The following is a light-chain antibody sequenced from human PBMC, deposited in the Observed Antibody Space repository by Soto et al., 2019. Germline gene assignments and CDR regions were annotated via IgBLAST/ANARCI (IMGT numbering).Light chain of an antibody. J-gene: IGKJ5*01. CDR3: QQYGSSIT. Sequence: EIVLTQSPATLSLSPGERATLSCRASQTVSSSFLAWYQQTPGQAPRLLIYAASSRATGIPDRFSGSGSGTDFTLTISRLEPEDFAVYYCQQYGSSITFGQGTRLEIK. CDR1: QTVSSSF. V-gene: IGKV3-20*01. CDR2: AAS.